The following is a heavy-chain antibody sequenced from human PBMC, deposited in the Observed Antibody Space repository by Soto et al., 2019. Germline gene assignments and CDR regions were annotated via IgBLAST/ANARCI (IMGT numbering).Heavy chain of an antibody. D-gene: IGHD2-15*01. J-gene: IGHJ6*02. Sequence: QVQLVKSGTEVKKPGSSVKVSCKASGGTFSSYAISWVRQAPGQGLEWMGGIIPIFGTANYAQKFQGRVTITADESTSTAYMELSSLRSEDTAVYYCARGVVVVAVTRYYYGMDVWGQGTTVTVSS. CDR2: IIPIFGTA. CDR1: GGTFSSYA. CDR3: ARGVVVVAVTRYYYGMDV. V-gene: IGHV1-69*12.